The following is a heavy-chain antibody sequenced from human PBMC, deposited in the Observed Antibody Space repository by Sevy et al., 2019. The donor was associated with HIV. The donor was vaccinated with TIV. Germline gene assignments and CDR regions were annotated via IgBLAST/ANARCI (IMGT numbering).Heavy chain of an antibody. CDR1: GGSINSDH. CDR3: ARRNDFAI. J-gene: IGHJ3*02. Sequence: SETLSLTCTVSGGSINSDHWNWIRQPPGKGLEWIGYVYYTGGTNYNPSLKNRVTISVDRTKNQFSLKLTAVTAADTVVYYCARRNDFAIWGQGTMVTVSS. CDR2: VYYTGGT. V-gene: IGHV4-59*08.